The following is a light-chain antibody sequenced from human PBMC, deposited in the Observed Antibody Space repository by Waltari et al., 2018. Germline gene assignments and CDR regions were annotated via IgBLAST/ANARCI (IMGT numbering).Light chain of an antibody. CDR2: GAS. CDR1: ESVGSA. V-gene: IGKV3-15*01. J-gene: IGKJ1*01. Sequence: EIVMMQSPDALSVSPGESATLSCRASESVGSALAWYQQRPGQPPRLLIYGASTRATGIPARFSGSGSGTEFTLTISSLQSEDFAVYYCQQYNYWRTFGQGTKVEIK. CDR3: QQYNYWRT.